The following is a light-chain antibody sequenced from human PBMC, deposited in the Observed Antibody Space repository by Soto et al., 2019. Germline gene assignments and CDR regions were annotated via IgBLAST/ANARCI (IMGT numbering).Light chain of an antibody. V-gene: IGLV2-14*01. Sequence: QSALTQPASVSGSPGQSITISCTGTSSDVGGYNYVSWYQQQPGTAPKLMIYDVSNRPSGVSNRFSGSKSGNTASLTISGLQAEDEADYYCSSYTTTTLYVFGTGTKLTVL. J-gene: IGLJ1*01. CDR3: SSYTTTTLYV. CDR1: SSDVGGYNY. CDR2: DVS.